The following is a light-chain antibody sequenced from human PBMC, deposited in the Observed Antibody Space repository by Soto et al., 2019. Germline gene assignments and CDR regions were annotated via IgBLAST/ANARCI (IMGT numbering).Light chain of an antibody. Sequence: DIQLTQSPSFLSASIGARVTITCRASQGISSYLAWYQQKPGKAPKLLIYAASSLQSGVPSRFSGSGSGTDFTLTITSLQPEDFATYYCQQSYKTPTWTFGQGTKVDIK. V-gene: IGKV1-39*01. CDR1: QGISSY. CDR3: QQSYKTPTWT. J-gene: IGKJ1*01. CDR2: AAS.